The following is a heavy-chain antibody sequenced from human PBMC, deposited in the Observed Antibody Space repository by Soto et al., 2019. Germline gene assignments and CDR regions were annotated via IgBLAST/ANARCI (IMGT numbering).Heavy chain of an antibody. J-gene: IGHJ6*02. D-gene: IGHD6-13*01. CDR3: AIAGSWPYYYYGMDV. Sequence: QVQLVQSGDEVKKPGASVKVSCKASGYTFTTYGISWVRQAPGQGLEWMGWISAYNGDTKYAQNVQDRVSMTTDTPTSTAYMELRSLRSDDTAVYYCAIAGSWPYYYYGMDVWGQGTTVTVSS. CDR2: ISAYNGDT. CDR1: GYTFTTYG. V-gene: IGHV1-18*01.